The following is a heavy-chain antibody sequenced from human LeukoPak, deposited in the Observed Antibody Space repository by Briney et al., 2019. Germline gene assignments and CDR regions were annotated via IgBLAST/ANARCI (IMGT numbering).Heavy chain of an antibody. CDR2: IYSGGST. CDR1: GFTVSSNY. Sequence: GGSLRLSCAASGFTVSSNYMSWVRQAPGKGLEWVSVIYSGGSTYYADSVKGRFTISRDNSKNTLYLQMNSLRAGDTAVYYCARFLEWLSYFDYWGQGTLVTVSS. D-gene: IGHD3-3*01. J-gene: IGHJ4*02. CDR3: ARFLEWLSYFDY. V-gene: IGHV3-53*01.